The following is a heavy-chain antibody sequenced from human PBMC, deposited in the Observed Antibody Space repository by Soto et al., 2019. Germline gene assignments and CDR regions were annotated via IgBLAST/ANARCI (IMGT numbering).Heavy chain of an antibody. CDR1: GFTFSSYA. Sequence: EVQLLESGGGLVQPGGSLRLSCAASGFTFSSYAMKWVRQAPGKGLEWVSLIGESGTPTYYPDSVKGRFTITRDNSGNTLFLEMYSLRAEDTAVYYCARYIPGVRYYGMDVWGQGTTVTVSS. V-gene: IGHV3-23*01. J-gene: IGHJ6*02. CDR2: IGESGTPT. CDR3: ARYIPGVRYYGMDV. D-gene: IGHD2-2*01.